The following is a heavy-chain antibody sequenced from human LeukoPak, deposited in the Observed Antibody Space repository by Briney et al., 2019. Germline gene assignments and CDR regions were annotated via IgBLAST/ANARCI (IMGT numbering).Heavy chain of an antibody. CDR2: VSGKSDYI. CDR3: ARVDYQLLVGWFDP. V-gene: IGHV3-21*01. Sequence: GGSLRLSCAASGFNSSDYTMTWVRQAPGKGLERVSSVSGKSDYIYYADSVKGRFTIARDNAKNSIYLQMNSLRSEDTAVYFCARVDYQLLVGWFDPWGEGILVTVSS. CDR1: GFNSSDYT. J-gene: IGHJ5*02. D-gene: IGHD1-26*01.